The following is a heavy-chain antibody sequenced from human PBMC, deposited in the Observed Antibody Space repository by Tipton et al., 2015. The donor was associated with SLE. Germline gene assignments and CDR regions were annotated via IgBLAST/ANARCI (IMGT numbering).Heavy chain of an antibody. CDR1: GGTFSSYA. D-gene: IGHD3-3*01. J-gene: IGHJ3*02. Sequence: QSGPEVKKPGSSVKVSCKASGGTFSSYAISWVRQAPGQGLEWMGIINPSGGSTRYAQKFQGRVTMPRDTSTNTVYMESSSLRSEDTAVYYCARELITIFGGKVFDIWGQGTMVTVSS. CDR3: ARELITIFGGKVFDI. V-gene: IGHV1-46*01. CDR2: INPSGGST.